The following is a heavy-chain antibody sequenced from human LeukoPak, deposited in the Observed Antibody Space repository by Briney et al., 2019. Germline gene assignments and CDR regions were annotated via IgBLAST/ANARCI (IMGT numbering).Heavy chain of an antibody. V-gene: IGHV4-34*01. CDR2: INHSGST. J-gene: IGHJ5*02. D-gene: IGHD6-6*01. CDR1: GGSFSGYY. CDR3: ARRYSSSSFNWFDP. Sequence: PSETLSLTCAVYGGSFSGYYWSWIRQPPGKGREWIGEINHSGSTNYNPSLKSRVTISVDTSKNQFSLKLSSVTAADTAVYYCARRYSSSSFNWFDPWGQGTLVTVSS.